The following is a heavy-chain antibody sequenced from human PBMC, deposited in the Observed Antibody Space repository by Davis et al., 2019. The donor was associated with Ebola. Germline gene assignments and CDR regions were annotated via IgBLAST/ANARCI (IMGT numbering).Heavy chain of an antibody. CDR1: GASISSSSYY. V-gene: IGHV4-61*05. J-gene: IGHJ5*02. Sequence: SEILSSTCTVPGASISSSSYYWSWIRQPPGKGLEWIGYIYYSGSTNYNPSLKSSATISVDTSKNQFYLELSSVTAADTAMYYCARRGTSSWYAGWFDPWGQGTLVTVSS. CDR3: ARRGTSSWYAGWFDP. D-gene: IGHD6-13*01. CDR2: IYYSGST.